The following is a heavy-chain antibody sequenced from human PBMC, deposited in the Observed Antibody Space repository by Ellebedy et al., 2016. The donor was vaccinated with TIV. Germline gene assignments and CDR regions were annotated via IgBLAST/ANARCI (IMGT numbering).Heavy chain of an antibody. D-gene: IGHD5-12*01. Sequence: GGSLRLSCAASGFTFSNYWMHWFRQAPGKGLVWVSRLIGDGSNRDYADSVKGRFTVSRDNAKNTLYLEMDNLRAEDTGVYYCARDLHIVATDYWGQGTLVTVSS. CDR3: ARDLHIVATDY. V-gene: IGHV3-74*01. CDR2: LIGDGSNR. CDR1: GFTFSNYW. J-gene: IGHJ4*02.